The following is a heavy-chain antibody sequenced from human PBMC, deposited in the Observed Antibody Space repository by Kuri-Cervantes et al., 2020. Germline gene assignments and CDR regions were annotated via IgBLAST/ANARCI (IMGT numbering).Heavy chain of an antibody. V-gene: IGHV4-38-2*02. D-gene: IGHD2-15*01. Sequence: SETLSLTCTVSGYSISSGYYWGWIRQPPGKGLEGIGSSYHSGSTYYNPSLKSRVTISVDTSKNQFSLKLSSVTAADTAVYYCATSGYCSGGSCYSGGFYFDYWGQGTLVTVSS. J-gene: IGHJ4*02. CDR1: GYSISSGYY. CDR3: ATSGYCSGGSCYSGGFYFDY. CDR2: SYHSGST.